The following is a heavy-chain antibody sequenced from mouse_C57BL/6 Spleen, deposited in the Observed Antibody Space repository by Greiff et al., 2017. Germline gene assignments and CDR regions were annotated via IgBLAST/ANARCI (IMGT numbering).Heavy chain of an antibody. V-gene: IGHV1-22*01. CDR3: ASYSHAMDY. CDR2: INPNNGGT. J-gene: IGHJ4*01. CDR1: GYTFTDYN. D-gene: IGHD2-12*01. Sequence: VHVKQSGPELVKPGASVKMSCKASGYTFTDYNMHWVKQSHGKSLEWIGYINPNNGGTSYNQKFKGKATLTVNKSSSTAYMELRSLTSEDSAVYYCASYSHAMDYWGQGTSVTVSS.